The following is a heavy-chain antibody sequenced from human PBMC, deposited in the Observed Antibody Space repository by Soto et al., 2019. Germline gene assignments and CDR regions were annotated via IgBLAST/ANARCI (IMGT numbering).Heavy chain of an antibody. Sequence: SVKVSCKASGGTFSSYVISWVRQAPGQGLEWMGGIIPIFGTANYARKFQGRVTITADESTSTAYMELSSLRSEDTAVYYCARSESSTTDWFDPWGQGTLVTVSS. V-gene: IGHV1-69*13. CDR2: IIPIFGTA. CDR3: ARSESSTTDWFDP. D-gene: IGHD1-26*01. CDR1: GGTFSSYV. J-gene: IGHJ5*02.